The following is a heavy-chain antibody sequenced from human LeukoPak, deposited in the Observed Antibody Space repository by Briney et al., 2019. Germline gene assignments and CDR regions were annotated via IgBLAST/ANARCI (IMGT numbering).Heavy chain of an antibody. D-gene: IGHD2-15*01. CDR3: AREYCSGGSCYSDAFDI. CDR1: GFTFSTST. V-gene: IGHV3-21*01. CDR2: ISSSNDYI. Sequence: GGSLRLSCAASGFTFSTSTMNWVRQAPGKGLEWVSSISSSNDYIYYADSVKGRFTISRDNAKNSLYLQMNSLRAEDTAVYYCAREYCSGGSCYSDAFDIWGQGTMVTVSS. J-gene: IGHJ3*02.